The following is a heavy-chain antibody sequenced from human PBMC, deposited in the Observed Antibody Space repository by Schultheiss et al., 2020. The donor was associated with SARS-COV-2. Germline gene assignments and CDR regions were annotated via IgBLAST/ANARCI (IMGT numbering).Heavy chain of an antibody. Sequence: GGSLRLSCAASGFTFSSYAMHWVRQAPGKGLEWVAVISYDGYNKYYADSVKGRFTISRDNSKNMLYLQMNSLRAEDTAVYYCATQRFCPGGVCLWGNDYWGQGTLVTVSS. J-gene: IGHJ4*02. D-gene: IGHD2-8*02. CDR1: GFTFSSYA. V-gene: IGHV3-30-3*01. CDR2: ISYDGYNK. CDR3: ATQRFCPGGVCLWGNDY.